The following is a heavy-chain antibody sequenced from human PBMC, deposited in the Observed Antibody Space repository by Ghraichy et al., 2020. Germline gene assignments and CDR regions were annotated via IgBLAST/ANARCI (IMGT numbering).Heavy chain of an antibody. Sequence: GGSLRLSCAASGFTFSSYSMNWVRQAPGKGLEWVSFISNNIKTRYYADSVKGRFTISRDNAKNSLSLQMNSLRDEDTAVYYCARDLGGPDYWGQGTLVTVSA. CDR2: ISNNIKTR. D-gene: IGHD3-10*01. CDR1: GFTFSSYS. CDR3: ARDLGGPDY. J-gene: IGHJ4*02. V-gene: IGHV3-48*02.